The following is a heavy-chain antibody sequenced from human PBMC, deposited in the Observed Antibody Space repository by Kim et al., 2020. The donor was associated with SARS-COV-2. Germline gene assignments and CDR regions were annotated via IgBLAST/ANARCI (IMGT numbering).Heavy chain of an antibody. Sequence: ASVKVSCKASGYTFTSYAMHWVRQAPGQRLEWMGWINAGNGNTKYSQKFQGRVTITRDTSASTAYMELSSLRSEDTAVYYCARRLFKSVVTGKAAFDIWGQGTMVTVSS. V-gene: IGHV1-3*01. D-gene: IGHD2-15*01. CDR3: ARRLFKSVVTGKAAFDI. CDR1: GYTFTSYA. CDR2: INAGNGNT. J-gene: IGHJ3*02.